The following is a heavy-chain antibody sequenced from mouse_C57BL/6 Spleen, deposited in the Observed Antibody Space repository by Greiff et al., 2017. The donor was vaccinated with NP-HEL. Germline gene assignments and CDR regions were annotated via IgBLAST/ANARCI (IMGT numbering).Heavy chain of an antibody. CDR1: GYSITSGYY. CDR3: ARGDYGNYKDY. D-gene: IGHD2-1*01. CDR2: ISYDGSN. Sequence: ESGPGLVKPSQSLSLTCSVTGYSITSGYYWNWIRQFPGNKLEWMGYISYDGSNNYNPSLKNRISITRDTSKNQFFLKLNSVTTEDTATYYCARGDYGNYKDYWGQGTTLTVSS. V-gene: IGHV3-6*01. J-gene: IGHJ2*01.